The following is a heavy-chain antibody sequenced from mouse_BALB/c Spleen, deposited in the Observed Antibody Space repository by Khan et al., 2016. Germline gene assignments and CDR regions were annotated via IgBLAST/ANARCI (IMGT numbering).Heavy chain of an antibody. J-gene: IGHJ2*01. CDR1: GYAFTSYN. V-gene: IGHV1S135*01. Sequence: VQLKQSGPELVKPGASVKVSCKASGYAFTSYNMYWVKQSHGKSLEWIGYIDPYNGDTSYNQKFKGKATLTVDKSSSTAYMHLNSLTSEDSAVFYWTREELTTVVARSVDYWGQGTTLTGAS. CDR3: TREELTTVVARSVDY. CDR2: IDPYNGDT. D-gene: IGHD1-1*01.